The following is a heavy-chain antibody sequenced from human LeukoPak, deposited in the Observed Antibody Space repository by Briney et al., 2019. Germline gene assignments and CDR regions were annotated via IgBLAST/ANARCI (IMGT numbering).Heavy chain of an antibody. D-gene: IGHD4-23*01. CDR2: ISYDGSNK. Sequence: GGSLRLSCAASGFTFSSYGMHWVRQAPGKGLEWVAVISYDGSNKYYADSVKGRFTISRDNSKNTLYLQMNSLRAEDTAVYYCAKGNYDGTLGYYYYYGMDVWGQGTTVTVSS. J-gene: IGHJ6*02. CDR3: AKGNYDGTLGYYYYYGMDV. V-gene: IGHV3-30*18. CDR1: GFTFSSYG.